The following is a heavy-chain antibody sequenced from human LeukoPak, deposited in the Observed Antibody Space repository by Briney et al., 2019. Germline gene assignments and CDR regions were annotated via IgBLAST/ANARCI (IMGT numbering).Heavy chain of an antibody. CDR2: IYYSGST. V-gene: IGHV4-59*01. Sequence: SETLSLTCTVSGGSISSYYWSWIRQPPGKGLEWIGYIYYSGSTNYNPSLKSRVTISVDTSKNQFSLKLSSVTAADTAVYYCARDRGSGSYYNYGMDVWGQGTTVTVSS. J-gene: IGHJ6*02. D-gene: IGHD3-10*01. CDR1: GGSISSYY. CDR3: ARDRGSGSYYNYGMDV.